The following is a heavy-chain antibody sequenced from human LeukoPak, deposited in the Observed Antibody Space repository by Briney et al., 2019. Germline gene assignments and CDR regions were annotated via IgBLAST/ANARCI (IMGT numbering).Heavy chain of an antibody. D-gene: IGHD6-6*01. CDR2: INHSGST. J-gene: IGHJ6*03. V-gene: IGHV4-34*01. CDR3: ARDFSSSSTVYYYYYMDV. CDR1: GGSFSGYY. Sequence: SETLSLTCAVYGGSFSGYYWSWIRQPPGKGLEWIGEINHSGSTNYNPSLKSRVTISVDTSKNQFSLKLSSVTAADTAIYYCARDFSSSSTVYYYYYMDVWGKGTTVTVSS.